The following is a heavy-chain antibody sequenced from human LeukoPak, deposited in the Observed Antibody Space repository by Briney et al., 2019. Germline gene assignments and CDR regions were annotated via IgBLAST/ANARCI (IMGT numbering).Heavy chain of an antibody. CDR1: GFTFSTYS. CDR3: ARSDCSSTSCYHSDY. Sequence: TGGSLRLSCAASGFTFSTYSMNWVRQAPGKGVEWVSSISSGSSYIYYADSVKGRFTISRDNAKNSLYLQMNSLRAEDTAVYYCARSDCSSTSCYHSDYWGQGTLVTVSS. V-gene: IGHV3-21*01. CDR2: ISSGSSYI. J-gene: IGHJ4*02. D-gene: IGHD2-2*01.